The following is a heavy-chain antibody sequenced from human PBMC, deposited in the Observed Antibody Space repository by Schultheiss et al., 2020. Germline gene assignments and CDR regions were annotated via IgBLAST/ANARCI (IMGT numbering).Heavy chain of an antibody. CDR1: GGSVSSGGYY. V-gene: IGHV4-61*10. J-gene: IGHJ5*02. D-gene: IGHD6-19*01. Sequence: SETLSLTCIVSGGSVSSGGYYWSWIRQPAGRGLEWIGRIYASGSTNYNPSLKSRVTISVDTSKNQFSLKLSSVTAADTAVYYCARDLSDGYSSGWYRFDPWGQGTLVTVSS. CDR2: IYASGST. CDR3: ARDLSDGYSSGWYRFDP.